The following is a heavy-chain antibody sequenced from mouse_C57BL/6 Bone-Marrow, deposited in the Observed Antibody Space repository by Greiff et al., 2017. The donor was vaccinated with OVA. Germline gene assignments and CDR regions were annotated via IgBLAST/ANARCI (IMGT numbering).Heavy chain of an antibody. CDR1: GFSLTSYG. CDR3: ARNYYGSSYVGYFDV. D-gene: IGHD1-1*01. CDR2: IWSGGST. V-gene: IGHV2-2*01. Sequence: VKLQESGPGLVQPSQSLSITCTVSGFSLTSYGVHWVRQSPGKGLEWLGVIWSGGSTDYNAAFISRLSISKDNSKSQVFFKMNSLQADDTAIYYCARNYYGSSYVGYFDVWGTGTTVTVSS. J-gene: IGHJ1*03.